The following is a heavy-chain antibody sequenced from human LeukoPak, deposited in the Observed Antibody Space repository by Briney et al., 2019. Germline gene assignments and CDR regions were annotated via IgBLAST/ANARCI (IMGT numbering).Heavy chain of an antibody. CDR1: GGSISSGSYY. J-gene: IGHJ5*02. CDR2: IYTSGGT. D-gene: IGHD3-10*01. V-gene: IGHV4-61*09. CDR3: ASLFEGAREVRGVIATES. Sequence: SQTLSLTCTVSGGSISSGSYYWSWIRQPAGKGLEWIGHIYTSGGTNYNPSLKSRVTISVDTSKNQFSLKLSSVTAADTAVYYCASLFEGAREVRGVIATESWGQGTLVTVSS.